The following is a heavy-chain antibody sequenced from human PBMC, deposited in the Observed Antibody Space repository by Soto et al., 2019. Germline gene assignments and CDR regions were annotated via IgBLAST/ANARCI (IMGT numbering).Heavy chain of an antibody. CDR3: ARLPFGGVIVMDIEY. CDR1: GYTFTSYY. V-gene: IGHV1-46*01. Sequence: GASVKVSCKASGYTFTSYYMHWVRQAPGQGLEWMGIINPSGGSTSYAQKFQGRVTMTRDTSTSTVYMELSSLRSEDTAVYYCARLPFGGVIVMDIEYWGQGTLVTVSS. D-gene: IGHD3-16*02. CDR2: INPSGGST. J-gene: IGHJ4*02.